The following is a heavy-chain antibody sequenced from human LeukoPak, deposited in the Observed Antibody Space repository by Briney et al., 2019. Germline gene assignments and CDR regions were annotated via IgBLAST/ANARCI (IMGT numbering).Heavy chain of an antibody. CDR3: AKGLINDWSALEY. CDR2: ISGSGGTT. V-gene: IGHV3-23*01. J-gene: IGHJ4*02. D-gene: IGHD3-9*01. Sequence: PGGSLRLFCAASGFTLNSYAMTWVRQAPGKGLEWVSAISGSGGTTYYADSVRGRFTISRDNSKSTLSLQMNSLRAEDTAVYYCAKGLINDWSALEYWGQGTLVTVSS. CDR1: GFTLNSYA.